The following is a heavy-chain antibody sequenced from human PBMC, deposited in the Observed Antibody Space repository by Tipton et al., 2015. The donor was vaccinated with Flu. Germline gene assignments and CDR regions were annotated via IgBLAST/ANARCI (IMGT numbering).Heavy chain of an antibody. CDR3: ARDDIVVAVSALSYYYYYIMDV. CDR2: MSTSGST. D-gene: IGHD6-19*01. Sequence: TLSLTCTVSGDSISSSSYYWNWIRQPAGKGLEWIGRMSTSGSTNYNPSLKSRVTLSVDTSKNQFLLRLRSVTAADTAVYYCARDDIVVAVSALSYYYYYIMDVWGPGTTVTVSS. J-gene: IGHJ6*02. V-gene: IGHV4-61*02. CDR1: GDSISSSSYY.